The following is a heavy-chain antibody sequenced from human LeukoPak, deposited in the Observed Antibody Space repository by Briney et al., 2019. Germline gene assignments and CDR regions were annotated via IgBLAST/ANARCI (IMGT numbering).Heavy chain of an antibody. CDR2: IYYSGST. D-gene: IGHD3-16*02. CDR1: GGSISSSSYY. CDR3: AKNIRYLFDY. V-gene: IGHV4-39*01. J-gene: IGHJ4*02. Sequence: PSETLSLTCTVSGGSISSSSYYWGWVRQPPGKGLEWIGSIYYSGSTYYNPSLKSRVTISADTSKNQFSLKLSSMTAADTAVYYCAKNIRYLFDYWRQGTLVSV.